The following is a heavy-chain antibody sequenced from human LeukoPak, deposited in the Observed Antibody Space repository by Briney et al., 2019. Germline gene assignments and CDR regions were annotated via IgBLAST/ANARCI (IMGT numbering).Heavy chain of an antibody. Sequence: SETLSLTCTVSGGSISSYYWSWIRQPAGKGLEWIGRIYTSGSTNYNPSLKSRVTISVDTSKNQFSLKLSSVTAADTAVYYCARGGGAHYYYGSGSYLFDYWGQGTLVTVSS. CDR2: IYTSGST. CDR1: GGSISSYY. CDR3: ARGGGAHYYYGSGSYLFDY. V-gene: IGHV4-4*07. D-gene: IGHD3-10*01. J-gene: IGHJ4*02.